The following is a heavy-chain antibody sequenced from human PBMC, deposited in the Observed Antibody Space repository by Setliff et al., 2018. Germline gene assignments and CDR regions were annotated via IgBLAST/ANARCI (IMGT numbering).Heavy chain of an antibody. Sequence: SVKVSCKASGFTLSSSVMHWVRQAGGERLEWMGWIVVGSGNTHPAQKFQERVTITRDMSTSTVYMELSSLMSDDTAVYYCVTELAIGRTFFDYWGQGTLVTVSS. CDR1: GFTLSSSV. V-gene: IGHV1-58*02. CDR2: IVVGSGNT. J-gene: IGHJ4*02. CDR3: VTELAIGRTFFDY. D-gene: IGHD3-22*01.